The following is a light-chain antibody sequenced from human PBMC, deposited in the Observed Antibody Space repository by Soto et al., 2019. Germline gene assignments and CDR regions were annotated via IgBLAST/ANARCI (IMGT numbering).Light chain of an antibody. CDR1: QSCGTS. Sequence: DIQMTQSPSTLSASVGDRVTITCRASQSCGTSLAWYQQRPGKAPNLLIYTASNLESGVPSRFSGSGSGTEFTLTISIVQPDDFATYYCQQYNKYWTFGQGTKVEIK. J-gene: IGKJ1*01. CDR3: QQYNKYWT. V-gene: IGKV1-5*03. CDR2: TAS.